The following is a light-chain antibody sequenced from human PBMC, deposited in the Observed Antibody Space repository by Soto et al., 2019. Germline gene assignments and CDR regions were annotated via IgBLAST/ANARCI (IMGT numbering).Light chain of an antibody. CDR1: SSNIGAGYE. Sequence: QSVLTQPPSVSGAPGQRVTISCTGNSSNIGAGYEVHWYQQLPGTAPKLLIYGNYNRPSGVPDRFSGSKSGTSASLAITGLQAEDESDYYCQSSDSSLRGSVFGTGTKLTVL. V-gene: IGLV1-40*01. CDR3: QSSDSSLRGSV. J-gene: IGLJ1*01. CDR2: GNY.